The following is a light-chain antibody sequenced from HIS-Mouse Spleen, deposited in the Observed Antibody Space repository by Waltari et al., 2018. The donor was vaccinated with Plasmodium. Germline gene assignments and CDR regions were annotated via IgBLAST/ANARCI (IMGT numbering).Light chain of an antibody. J-gene: IGLJ1*01. Sequence: QSALTQPASVSGSPGQSIPISCTGTSSDVGCYNYVSWYQQHPGKAPKLLLYDVSHRPSGVSTRVSGSKAGNTAALTISGLQAEDEADYYCSSYTSSSTLNYVFGTGTKVTVL. CDR3: SSYTSSSTLNYV. V-gene: IGLV2-14*03. CDR2: DVS. CDR1: SSDVGCYNY.